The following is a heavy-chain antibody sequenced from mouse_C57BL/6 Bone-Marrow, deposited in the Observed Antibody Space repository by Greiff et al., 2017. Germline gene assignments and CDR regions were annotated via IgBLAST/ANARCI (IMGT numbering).Heavy chain of an antibody. D-gene: IGHD2-2*01. Sequence: VKLQQPGAELVKPGASVKLSCKASGYTFPSYWMHWVKQRPGQGLEWIGMIHPNSGSPNYTEKFKRQATLTVDTSSSTAYMQLSSLRAEDSGVYYCARILLWLRRGYYEARADGGQGTLVTV. J-gene: IGHJ4*01. CDR3: ARILLWLRRGYYEARAD. CDR1: GYTFPSYW. CDR2: IHPNSGSP. V-gene: IGHV1-64*01.